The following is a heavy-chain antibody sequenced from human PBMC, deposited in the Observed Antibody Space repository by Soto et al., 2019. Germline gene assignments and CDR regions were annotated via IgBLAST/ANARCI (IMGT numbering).Heavy chain of an antibody. V-gene: IGHV3-33*01. Sequence: GGSLRLSCAASGFTFSSYGMHWVRQAPGKGLEWVAVIWYDGSNKYYADSVKGRFTISRDNSKNTLYLQMNSLRAEDTAVYYCARDPLYSSSQQSAFDIWGQGTMVTVSS. CDR3: ARDPLYSSSQQSAFDI. D-gene: IGHD6-13*01. CDR2: IWYDGSNK. J-gene: IGHJ3*02. CDR1: GFTFSSYG.